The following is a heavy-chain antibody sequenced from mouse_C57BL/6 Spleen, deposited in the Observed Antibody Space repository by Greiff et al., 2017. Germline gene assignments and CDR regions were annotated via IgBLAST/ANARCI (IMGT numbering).Heavy chain of an antibody. J-gene: IGHJ2*01. D-gene: IGHD4-1*01. V-gene: IGHV1-69*01. CDR3: ARRELGPFDY. CDR2: IDPSDSYT. CDR1: GYTFTSYW. Sequence: QVQLQQPGAELVMPGASVKLSCKASGYTFTSYWMHWVKQRPGQGLEWIGEIDPSDSYTNYNHKFKGKSTLTVDKSSSTAYMQLSNLTTEDSAGYDCARRELGPFDYWGQGTTLTVSS.